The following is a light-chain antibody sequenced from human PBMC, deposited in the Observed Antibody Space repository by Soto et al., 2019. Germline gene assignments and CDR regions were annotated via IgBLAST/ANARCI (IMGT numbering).Light chain of an antibody. CDR1: PSVSSN. CDR3: QQDNNWPPYT. J-gene: IGKJ2*01. V-gene: IGKV3-15*01. Sequence: EIVMTQSPATLSVSPGERATLSCRASPSVSSNLAWYQQKPGQAPRLLIYGASTRATGIPARFSGSGSGTEFTLTISSLQSEDFAVYYCQQDNNWPPYTFGQWTKLEIK. CDR2: GAS.